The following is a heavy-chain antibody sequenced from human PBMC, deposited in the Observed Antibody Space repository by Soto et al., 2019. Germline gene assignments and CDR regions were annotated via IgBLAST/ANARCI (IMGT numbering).Heavy chain of an antibody. CDR1: DGSFSSYL. J-gene: IGHJ5*02. CDR2: IYHDGNA. V-gene: IGHV4-34*01. Sequence: QVQLQPWGAGLLKPSETLSLTCAVYDGSFSSYLWTWVRQSPGKGLEWIGEIYHDGNANYKPSLKCRVSFSTAQSKSQFVLKLSSLTAADTGVYYCARGQVLFGVGGSYGLNFIDTWGQGSMVTVSS. CDR3: ARGQVLFGVGGSYGLNFIDT. D-gene: IGHD3-3*01.